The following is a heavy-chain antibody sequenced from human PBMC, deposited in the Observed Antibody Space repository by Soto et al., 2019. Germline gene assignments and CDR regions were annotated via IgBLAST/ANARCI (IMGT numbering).Heavy chain of an antibody. J-gene: IGHJ6*02. CDR3: ASALAAATKYYYYGMDV. CDR1: GYTFTGYY. Sequence: ASVKVSCKASGYTFTGYYMHWVRQAPGQGLEWMGWINPNSGGTNYAQKFQGRVAMTRDTSISTAYMELSRLRSDDTAVYYCASALAAATKYYYYGMDVWGQGTTVTVSS. D-gene: IGHD6-13*01. CDR2: INPNSGGT. V-gene: IGHV1-2*02.